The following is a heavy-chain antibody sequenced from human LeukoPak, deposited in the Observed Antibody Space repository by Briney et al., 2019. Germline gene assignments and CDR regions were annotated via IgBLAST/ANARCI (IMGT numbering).Heavy chain of an antibody. V-gene: IGHV3-23*01. CDR1: GFTFSSYA. CDR2: ISGSGGST. CDR3: AKDHGYSSGWYSPNYFDY. J-gene: IGHJ4*02. Sequence: GGSLRLSCAASGFTFSSYAMSWVRQAPGKGLEWVSAISGSGGSTYYADSVKGRSTISRDNSKNTLYLQMNSLRAEDTAVYYCAKDHGYSSGWYSPNYFDYWGQGTLVTVSS. D-gene: IGHD6-19*01.